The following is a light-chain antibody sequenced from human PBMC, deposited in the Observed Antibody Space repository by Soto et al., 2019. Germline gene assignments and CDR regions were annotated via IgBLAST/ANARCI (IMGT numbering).Light chain of an antibody. J-gene: IGKJ5*01. CDR1: QSVSGN. Sequence: EIVLTQSPGTLSLSPGERATLSCRASQSVSGNLAWYQQRPGQAPRLVIYGASTRATGIPARFSGGGSGTEFTLTISSLQSEDFAVYYCQQYNSWPPITFGQGTRLEIK. V-gene: IGKV3-15*01. CDR3: QQYNSWPPIT. CDR2: GAS.